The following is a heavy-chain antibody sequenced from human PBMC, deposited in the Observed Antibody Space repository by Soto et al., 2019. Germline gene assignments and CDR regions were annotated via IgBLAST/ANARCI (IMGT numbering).Heavy chain of an antibody. D-gene: IGHD2-15*01. Sequence: PGGSLRLSCAASGFTFSSYEMNWVRQAPGKGLEWVSYISSSGSTTYYADSVKGRFTISRDNAKNSLYLQMNSLRAEDTAVYYCARGEYCSGGSCLYYYYYGMDVWGQGTTVTAP. J-gene: IGHJ6*02. CDR1: GFTFSSYE. V-gene: IGHV3-48*03. CDR3: ARGEYCSGGSCLYYYYYGMDV. CDR2: ISSSGSTT.